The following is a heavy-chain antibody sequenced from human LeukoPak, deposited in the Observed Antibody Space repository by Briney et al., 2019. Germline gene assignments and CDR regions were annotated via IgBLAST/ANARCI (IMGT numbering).Heavy chain of an antibody. CDR2: IYSGGST. D-gene: IGHD3-10*01. V-gene: IGHV3-53*01. Sequence: PGGSLRLSCAASGFTVSSNYMSWVRQAPGKGLEWVSVIYSGGSTYYADSVKGRFTISRDNSKNTLYLQMNSLRAEDTAVYYCAREGIWFGELLRAFDIWGQGTMVTVSS. CDR1: GFTVSSNY. J-gene: IGHJ3*02. CDR3: AREGIWFGELLRAFDI.